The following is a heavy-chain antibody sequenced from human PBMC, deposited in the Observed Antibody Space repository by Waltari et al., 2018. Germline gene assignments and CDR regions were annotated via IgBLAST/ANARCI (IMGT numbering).Heavy chain of an antibody. CDR1: GFTFSSYW. CDR3: ARPSSSDAFDI. J-gene: IGHJ3*02. D-gene: IGHD2-15*01. Sequence: EVQLVESGGGLVQPGGSLRLSCAASGFTFSSYWMSWVRQAPGKGLEWVANIKKDGSEKYYVDSVKGRFTISRDNAKNSLYLQMNSLRAEDTAVYYCARPSSSDAFDIWGQGTMVTVSS. V-gene: IGHV3-7*01. CDR2: IKKDGSEK.